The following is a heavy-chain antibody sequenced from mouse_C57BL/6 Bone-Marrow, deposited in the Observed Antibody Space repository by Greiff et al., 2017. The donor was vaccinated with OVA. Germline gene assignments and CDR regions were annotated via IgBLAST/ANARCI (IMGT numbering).Heavy chain of an antibody. CDR3: ARRWVRRYFDV. CDR1: GYTFTDYY. D-gene: IGHD2-3*01. V-gene: IGHV1-76*01. J-gene: IGHJ1*03. Sequence: VKLVESGAELVRPGASVKLSCKASGYTFTDYYINWVKQRPGQGLEWIARIYPGSGNTYYNEKFKGKATLTAEKSSSTAYMQLSSLTSEDSAVFFGARRWVRRYFDVWGTGTTVTVSS. CDR2: IYPGSGNT.